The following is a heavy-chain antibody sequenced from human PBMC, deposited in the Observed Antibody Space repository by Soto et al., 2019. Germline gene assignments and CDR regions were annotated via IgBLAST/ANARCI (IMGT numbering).Heavy chain of an antibody. V-gene: IGHV4-34*01. CDR3: ARGITTY. Sequence: LSLTFAVYGGSFSGYYWSWIRQPPGKGLEWIGEINHSGSTNYNPSLKSRVTISVDTSKNQFSLKLSSVTAADTAVYYCARGITTYWGQGTLVTVSS. CDR1: GGSFSGYY. J-gene: IGHJ4*02. D-gene: IGHD1-20*01. CDR2: INHSGST.